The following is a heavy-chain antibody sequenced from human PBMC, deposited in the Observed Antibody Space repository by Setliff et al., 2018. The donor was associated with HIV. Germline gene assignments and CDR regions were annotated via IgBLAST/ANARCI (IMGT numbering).Heavy chain of an antibody. CDR3: VRTYNDLENYYHHYYYMDV. CDR2: IYYSGST. Sequence: SETLSLTCTASGGSMSSYYWSWIRQPPGEGLEWIGYIYYSGSTNYNPSLKSRVTISVDTSKNQFSLKLRSVTAADTAVYYCVRTYNDLENYYHHYYYMDVWGKGTTVTVSS. D-gene: IGHD1-1*01. V-gene: IGHV4-59*08. J-gene: IGHJ6*03. CDR1: GGSMSSYY.